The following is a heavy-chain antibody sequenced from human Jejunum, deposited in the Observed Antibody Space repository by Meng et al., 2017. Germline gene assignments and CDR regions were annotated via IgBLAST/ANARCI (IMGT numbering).Heavy chain of an antibody. Sequence: RGAGPGLGRLSETLSLPCTVSGASVNSGSYYWSWIRQPPGKGLEWIGVMYYNEKPNYNPSLKSRVTISVDTSKNQFSLKLTSVTAADTAVYYCARGRDYYGSGNYYNTNWFGPWGQGTLVTVSS. V-gene: IGHV4-61*01. CDR3: ARGRDYYGSGNYYNTNWFGP. CDR1: GASVNSGSYY. CDR2: MYYNEKP. J-gene: IGHJ5*02. D-gene: IGHD3-10*01.